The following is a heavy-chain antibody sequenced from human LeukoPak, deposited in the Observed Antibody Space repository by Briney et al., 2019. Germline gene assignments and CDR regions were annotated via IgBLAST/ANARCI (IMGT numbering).Heavy chain of an antibody. V-gene: IGHV3-21*01. Sequence: GGSLRLSCAASGFTFSSYSMNWVRQAPGKGLEWVSSISSSSSYIYYADSVEGRFTISRDNAKNSLYLQMNSLRAEDTAVYYCARAHGAGGLGYQYMDVWGKGTTVTISS. J-gene: IGHJ6*03. CDR3: ARAHGAGGLGYQYMDV. CDR1: GFTFSSYS. D-gene: IGHD2-2*01. CDR2: ISSSSSYI.